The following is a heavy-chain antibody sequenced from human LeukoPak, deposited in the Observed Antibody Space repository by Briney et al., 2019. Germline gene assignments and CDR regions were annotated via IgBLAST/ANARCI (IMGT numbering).Heavy chain of an antibody. V-gene: IGHV4-61*05. Sequence: SETLSLTCTVSGGSISSSSYYWGWIRQPPGKGLEWIGYIYYSGSTNYNPSLKSRVTISVDTSKNQFSLKLSSVTAADTAVHYCARADRALVDAFDIWGQGTMVTVSS. CDR1: GGSISSSSYY. J-gene: IGHJ3*02. CDR3: ARADRALVDAFDI. CDR2: IYYSGST.